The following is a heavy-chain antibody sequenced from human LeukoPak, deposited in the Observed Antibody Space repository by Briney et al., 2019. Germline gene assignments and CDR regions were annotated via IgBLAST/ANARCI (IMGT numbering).Heavy chain of an antibody. V-gene: IGHV4-34*01. D-gene: IGHD6-19*01. J-gene: IGHJ4*02. CDR1: GGSFSGYY. Sequence: SSETLSLTCAVYGGSFSGYYWSWIRQPPGKGLEWIGEINHSGSTNYNPSLKSRVTISVGTSKNQFSLKLSSVTAADTAVYYCARCSEQWLVRGKYFDYWGQGTLATVSS. CDR2: INHSGST. CDR3: ARCSEQWLVRGKYFDY.